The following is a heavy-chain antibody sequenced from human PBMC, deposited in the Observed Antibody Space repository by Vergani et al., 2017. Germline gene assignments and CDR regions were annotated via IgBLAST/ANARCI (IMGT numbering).Heavy chain of an antibody. D-gene: IGHD3-10*01. Sequence: EVQLVESGGGLVQPGGSLRLSCSASGFTFSSYAMHWVRQAPGKGLEYVSAISSNGGSTYYADSVKGRFTISRDNSKNTLYLQMSSLRAEDTAVYYCVKSKAGTNPRRIYGMDVWGQGTTVTVSS. CDR2: ISSNGGST. CDR3: VKSKAGTNPRRIYGMDV. J-gene: IGHJ6*02. V-gene: IGHV3-64D*06. CDR1: GFTFSSYA.